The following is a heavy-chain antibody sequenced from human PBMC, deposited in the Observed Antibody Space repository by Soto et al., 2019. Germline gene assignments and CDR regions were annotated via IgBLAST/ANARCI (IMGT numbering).Heavy chain of an antibody. D-gene: IGHD3-16*01. Sequence: SETLSLTCTVSGGSISSYYWSWIRQPPGKGLEWIGYIYYSGSTNYNPSLKSRVTISVDTSKNQFSLKLSSVTAADTAVYYCARGLGGTSNWFDPWGQGTLVTVSS. V-gene: IGHV4-59*01. CDR1: GGSISSYY. J-gene: IGHJ5*02. CDR3: ARGLGGTSNWFDP. CDR2: IYYSGST.